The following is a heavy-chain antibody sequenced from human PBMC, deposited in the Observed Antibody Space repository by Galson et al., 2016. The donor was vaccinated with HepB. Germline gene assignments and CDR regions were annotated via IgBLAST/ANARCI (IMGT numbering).Heavy chain of an antibody. J-gene: IGHJ6*04. CDR1: YY. CDR2: IYYSGST. V-gene: IGHV4-59*01. CDR3: AGATNYYYYGMDV. Sequence: YYWSWIRQPPGKGLEWIGYIYYSGSTNYNPSLKSRVTISVDTSKNQFSLKLSSVTAADTAVYYCAGATNYYYYGMDVWGKGTTVTVSS.